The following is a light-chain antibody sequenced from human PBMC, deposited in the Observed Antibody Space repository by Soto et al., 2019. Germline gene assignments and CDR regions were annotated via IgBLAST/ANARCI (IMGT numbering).Light chain of an antibody. CDR2: LGT. J-gene: IGKJ4*01. CDR3: MQALQTPT. Sequence: DIVMTQSPLSLLVTPGEPASISCRSSQSLLQSDGYNYLDWYLQKPGQSPQLLIYLGTSRASGVPDRFSGSGSGTDFTLKISRVEAEDVGVYYCMQALQTPTFGGGTKVEIK. CDR1: QSLLQSDGYNY. V-gene: IGKV2-28*01.